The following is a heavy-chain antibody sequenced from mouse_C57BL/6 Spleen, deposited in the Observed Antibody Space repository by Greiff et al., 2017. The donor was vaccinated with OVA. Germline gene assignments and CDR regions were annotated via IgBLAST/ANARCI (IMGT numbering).Heavy chain of an antibody. CDR2: IYPSDSET. D-gene: IGHD2-1*01. Sequence: QVQLQQPGAELVRPGSSVKLSCKASGYTFTSYWMDWVKQRPGQGLEWIGNIYPSDSETHYNQKFKDTATLTVDKSSSTAYMQLSSLTSEDSAVYYCARKGYYGNPDWYFDVWGTGTTVTVSS. V-gene: IGHV1-61*01. J-gene: IGHJ1*03. CDR1: GYTFTSYW. CDR3: ARKGYYGNPDWYFDV.